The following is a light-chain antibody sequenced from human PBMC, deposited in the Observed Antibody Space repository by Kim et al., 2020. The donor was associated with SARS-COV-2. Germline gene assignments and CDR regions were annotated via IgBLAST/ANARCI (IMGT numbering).Light chain of an antibody. J-gene: IGKJ2*02. CDR3: QQYNNWPGT. V-gene: IGKV3-15*01. Sequence: SGSPGERATLSCRARQSVSSNLAWYQQKPGQAPRLLIYGASTRATGIPARVSGSGSGTEFTLTISSLQSEDFAVYYCQQYNNWPGTFGQGTKLEI. CDR2: GAS. CDR1: QSVSSN.